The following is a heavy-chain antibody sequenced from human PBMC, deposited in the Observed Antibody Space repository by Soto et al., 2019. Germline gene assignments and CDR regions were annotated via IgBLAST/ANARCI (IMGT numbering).Heavy chain of an antibody. CDR1: GYSFTSYW. CDR2: IDPSDSYT. CDR3: ARTAAAGKYYYGMDV. V-gene: IGHV5-10-1*04. J-gene: IGHJ6*02. D-gene: IGHD6-13*01. Sequence: GESLKISCKGSGYSFTSYWITCVRQMPGKGLELMGRIDPSDSYTKYSPSFQGQVTISADKSISTAYLQWSSLKASDTAMYYCARTAAAGKYYYGMDVWGQGTTVTVSS.